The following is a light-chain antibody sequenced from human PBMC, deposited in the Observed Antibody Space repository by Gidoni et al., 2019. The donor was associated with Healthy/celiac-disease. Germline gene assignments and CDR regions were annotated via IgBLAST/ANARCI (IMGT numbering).Light chain of an antibody. CDR3: QQRSNWPPRCS. Sequence: ERGVTQSPATLSLSPGERATLSCRASQSVSSYLAWYQQKPGQAPRLLIYDASSGSGTDFTLTISSLEPEDFAVYYCQQRSNWPPRCSFGQXTKLE. V-gene: IGKV3-11*01. J-gene: IGKJ2*04. CDR1: QSVSSY. CDR2: DAS.